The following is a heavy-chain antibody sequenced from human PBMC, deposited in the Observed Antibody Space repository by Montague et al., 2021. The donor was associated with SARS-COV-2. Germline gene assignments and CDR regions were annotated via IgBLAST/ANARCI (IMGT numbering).Heavy chain of an antibody. D-gene: IGHD3-22*01. J-gene: IGHJ3*02. CDR1: LGSIISGLCC. CDR3: ASPTYYYDSSGSDAFDI. CDR2: IYYSGST. Sequence: SETLSLTCTVALGSIISGLCCWGGIRQLPGKGLEWIGCIYYSGSTYYNPSLKSRVTISVDTSKNQFSLKLSSVTAADTAVYYCASPTYYYDSSGSDAFDIWGQGTMVTVSS. V-gene: IGHV4-39*01.